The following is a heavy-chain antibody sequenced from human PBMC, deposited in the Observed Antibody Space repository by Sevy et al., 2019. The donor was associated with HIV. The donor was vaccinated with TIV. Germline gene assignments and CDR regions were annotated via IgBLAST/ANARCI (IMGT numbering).Heavy chain of an antibody. CDR1: GFTFNYYA. Sequence: GGSLRLSCAASGFTFNYYAMHWVRQAPGTGLEWVAVIWGDGTDKFYGDSVKGRLTISRDNSKNTLYLQMDSLRVEETVVYYCARDTAGLYDCSGNNGYSGEPTDYWGQGTLVTVSS. CDR2: IWGDGTDK. CDR3: ARDTAGLYDCSGNNGYSGEPTDY. D-gene: IGHD3-22*01. V-gene: IGHV3-33*01. J-gene: IGHJ4*02.